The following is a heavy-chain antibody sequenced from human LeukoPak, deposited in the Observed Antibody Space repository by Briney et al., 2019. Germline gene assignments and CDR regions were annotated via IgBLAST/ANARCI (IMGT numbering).Heavy chain of an antibody. CDR2: ISSSSSYI. D-gene: IGHD6-19*01. V-gene: IGHV3-21*01. J-gene: IGHJ4*02. CDR1: GFTFSSYS. Sequence: PGGSLRLSCAASGFTFSSYSMTWVRQAPGKGLEWVSSISSSSSYIYYADSVKGRFTISRDNAKNSLYLQMNSLRAEDTAVYYCARDPLQQWPNEGFDYWGQGTLVTVSS. CDR3: ARDPLQQWPNEGFDY.